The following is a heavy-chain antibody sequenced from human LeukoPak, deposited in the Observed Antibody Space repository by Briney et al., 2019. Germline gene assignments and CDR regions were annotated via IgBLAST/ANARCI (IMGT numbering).Heavy chain of an antibody. D-gene: IGHD3-22*01. CDR1: GFTFSSYG. CDR3: ARDGAYYYDSSGYYYKFFDY. J-gene: IGHJ4*02. Sequence: GGSLRPSCAASGFTFSSYGMHWVRQAPGKGLEWVAVIWYDGSNKYYADSVKGRFTISRDNSKNTLYLQMNSLRAEDTAVYYCARDGAYYYDSSGYYYKFFDYWGQGTLVTVSS. CDR2: IWYDGSNK. V-gene: IGHV3-33*01.